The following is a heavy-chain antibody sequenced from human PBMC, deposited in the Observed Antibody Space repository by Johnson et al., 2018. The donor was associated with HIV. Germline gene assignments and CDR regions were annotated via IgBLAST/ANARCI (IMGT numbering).Heavy chain of an antibody. Sequence: VQLVESGGGLVQPGGSLRLSCAASGFTFSSYAMHWVRPAPGKGLEYVSAISSNGGSTYYANSGKGRFTISRVNSKNTLYLQMNILRAEDTAVYYCAKDQSLLAAPPDAFDIWGQGTMVTVSS. V-gene: IGHV3-64*01. CDR3: AKDQSLLAAPPDAFDI. CDR1: GFTFSSYA. D-gene: IGHD6-6*01. CDR2: ISSNGGST. J-gene: IGHJ3*02.